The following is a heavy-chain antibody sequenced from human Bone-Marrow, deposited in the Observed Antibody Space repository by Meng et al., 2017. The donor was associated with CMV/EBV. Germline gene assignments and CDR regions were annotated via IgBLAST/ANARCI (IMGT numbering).Heavy chain of an antibody. J-gene: IGHJ5*02. CDR2: INPNSGGT. CDR3: ARGSFRVIAIPVLSHGFDP. V-gene: IGHV1-2*02. D-gene: IGHD2-21*01. Sequence: ASVKVSCKASGYTFTSYDINWVRQATGQGLEWMGWINPNSGGTNYAQKFQGRVTMTRDTSISTAYMELSRLRSDDTAVYYCARGSFRVIAIPVLSHGFDPWGQGTLVTVSS. CDR1: GYTFTSYD.